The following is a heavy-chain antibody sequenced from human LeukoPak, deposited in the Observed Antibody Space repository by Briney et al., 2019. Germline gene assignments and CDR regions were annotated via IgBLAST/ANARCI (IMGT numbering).Heavy chain of an antibody. V-gene: IGHV3-53*01. CDR2: FYSGGAT. CDR3: ARGRGLDV. Sequence: GSLRLSCAASGFIVSANYMSGVRQTPGKGLEWVSIFYSGGATFYVDSVKGRFTISRDNSKNMLYLQMNSLRAEDTAVYYCARGRGLDVWGQGTTVTVSS. D-gene: IGHD2-15*01. J-gene: IGHJ6*02. CDR1: GFIVSANY.